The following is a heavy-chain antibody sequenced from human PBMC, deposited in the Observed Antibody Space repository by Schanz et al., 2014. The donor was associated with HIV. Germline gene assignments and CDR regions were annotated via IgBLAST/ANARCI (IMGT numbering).Heavy chain of an antibody. J-gene: IGHJ4*02. Sequence: QVQLVQSGAEVKKSGSSVKVSCKASGGTLSSNTINWVRQAPGRGLEWMGGFIPMLGIPNFSQHFQGRVTITADKSTSTGYMELTSLRSDDTAVYYCARGGNCSGGSCSPWYFDYWGQGTLVTVSS. CDR3: ARGGNCSGGSCSPWYFDY. CDR1: GGTLSSNT. V-gene: IGHV1-69*09. D-gene: IGHD2-15*01. CDR2: FIPMLGIP.